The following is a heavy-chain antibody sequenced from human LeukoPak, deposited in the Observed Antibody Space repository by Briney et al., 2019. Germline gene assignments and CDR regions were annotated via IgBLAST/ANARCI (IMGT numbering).Heavy chain of an antibody. V-gene: IGHV1-18*01. J-gene: IGHJ4*02. CDR3: ARGYLSYSSSWYLV. Sequence: ASVKVSCKASGYTFTSYGISWVRQAPGQGLEWMGWISAYNGNTNYAQKLQGRVTMTTDTSTSTAYMELRSLRSDDTAVYYCARGYLSYSSSWYLVWGQGTLVTVSS. CDR2: ISAYNGNT. D-gene: IGHD6-13*01. CDR1: GYTFTSYG.